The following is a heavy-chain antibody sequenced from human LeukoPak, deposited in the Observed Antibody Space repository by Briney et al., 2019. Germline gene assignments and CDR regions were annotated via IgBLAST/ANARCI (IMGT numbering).Heavy chain of an antibody. CDR1: GGSIGSSNYY. CDR3: ARGEDYYYDSSAPGDAFDI. J-gene: IGHJ3*02. D-gene: IGHD3-22*01. Sequence: SETLSLTCTVSGGSIGSSNYYWGWIRQPPGKGLEWIGSMYYSGSTYYNPSLKSRVSISVDTSKNQFSLKLSSVTAADTAVYYCARGEDYYYDSSAPGDAFDIWGQGTMVTVSS. V-gene: IGHV4-39*01. CDR2: MYYSGST.